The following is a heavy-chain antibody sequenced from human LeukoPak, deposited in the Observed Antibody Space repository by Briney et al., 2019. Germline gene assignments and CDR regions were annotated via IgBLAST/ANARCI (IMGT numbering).Heavy chain of an antibody. CDR2: ISGSGGST. J-gene: IGHJ3*02. CDR3: AKESNIAVAGTGSAFDI. Sequence: HAGGSLRLSCAASGFTFSSYAMSWVRQAPGKGLEWVSAISGSGGSTYYADSVKGRFTVSRDNSENTLYLQMNSLRAEDTAVYYCAKESNIAVAGTGSAFDIWGQGTMVTVSS. V-gene: IGHV3-23*01. D-gene: IGHD6-19*01. CDR1: GFTFSSYA.